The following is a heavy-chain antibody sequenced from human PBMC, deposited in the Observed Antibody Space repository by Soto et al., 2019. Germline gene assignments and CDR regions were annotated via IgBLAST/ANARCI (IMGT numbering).Heavy chain of an antibody. CDR2: ISGSGGST. D-gene: IGHD2-15*01. J-gene: IGHJ3*02. V-gene: IGHV3-23*01. CDR1: GFTFSSYA. CDR3: AGYCSGGSCFLGDAFDI. Sequence: GGSLRLSCAASGFTFSSYAMSWVRQAPGKGLEWVSAISGSGGSTYYADSVKGRFTISRDNSKNTLYLQMNSLRAEDTAVYYCAGYCSGGSCFLGDAFDIWGQGTMVTVSS.